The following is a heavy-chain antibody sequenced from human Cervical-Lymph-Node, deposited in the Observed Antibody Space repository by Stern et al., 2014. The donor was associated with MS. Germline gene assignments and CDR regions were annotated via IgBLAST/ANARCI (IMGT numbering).Heavy chain of an antibody. V-gene: IGHV4-61*02. CDR2: IYTSGST. Sequence: VQLVESGPGLVKPSQTLSLTCTVSGGSISSGSYYWSWIRQPAGKGLEWIGRIYTSGSTNYNPSLKSRVTIPVDTSKNQFSLKLTSVTAADTAVYYCARDCRLRYFDNYGMDVWGQGTTVTVSS. J-gene: IGHJ6*02. CDR3: ARDCRLRYFDNYGMDV. CDR1: GGSISSGSYY. D-gene: IGHD3-9*01.